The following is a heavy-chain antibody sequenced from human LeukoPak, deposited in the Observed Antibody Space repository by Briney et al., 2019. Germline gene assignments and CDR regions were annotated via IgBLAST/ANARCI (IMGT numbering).Heavy chain of an antibody. CDR1: GFIFSSYA. V-gene: IGHV3-30-3*01. D-gene: IGHD2-2*01. CDR3: ARAGLRGTSRPWSWFDP. Sequence: GGSLRLSCAASGFIFSSYAMHWVRQAPGKGLEWVAVISYDGSNKYYADSVKGRFTISRDNSKNTLYLQMNSLRAEDTAVYYCARAGLRGTSRPWSWFDPWGQGTLVTVSS. CDR2: ISYDGSNK. J-gene: IGHJ5*02.